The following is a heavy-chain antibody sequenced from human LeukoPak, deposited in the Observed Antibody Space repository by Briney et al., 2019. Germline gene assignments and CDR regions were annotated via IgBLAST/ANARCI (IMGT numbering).Heavy chain of an antibody. J-gene: IGHJ5*02. CDR2: IYYSGST. CDR1: GFTFSSYS. Sequence: GSLRLSCAASGFTFSSYSMNWIRQPPGKGLEWIGYIYYSGSTNYNPSLKSRVTISVDTSKNQFSLKLSSVTAADTAVYYCAREGDDYGDLGNWFDPWGQGTLVTVSS. D-gene: IGHD4-17*01. CDR3: AREGDDYGDLGNWFDP. V-gene: IGHV4-59*01.